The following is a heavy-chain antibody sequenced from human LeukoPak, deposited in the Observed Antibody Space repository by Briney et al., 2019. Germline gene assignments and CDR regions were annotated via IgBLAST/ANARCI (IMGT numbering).Heavy chain of an antibody. CDR1: GGSISSSSYY. CDR2: IYYSGST. J-gene: IGHJ6*03. V-gene: IGHV4-39*01. D-gene: IGHD3-10*01. CDR3: ARLVKYYYGSGGDYMDV. Sequence: SETLSLTCTVSGGSISSSSYYWGWIRQPPGKGLEWIGSIYYSGSTYYNPSLKSRVTISVDTSKNQFSLKLSSVTAADTAVYYCARLVKYYYGSGGDYMDVWGKGTTVTVSS.